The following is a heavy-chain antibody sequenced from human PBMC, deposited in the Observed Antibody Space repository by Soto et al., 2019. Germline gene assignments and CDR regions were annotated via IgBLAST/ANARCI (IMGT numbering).Heavy chain of an antibody. J-gene: IGHJ6*02. Sequence: QVQLQESGPGLVKPSQTLSLTCTVSGGSISSGGYYWSWIRQHPGKGLEWIGYIYYSGSTYYNPALTMRVTISVDTSKNQFSLKLSSVTAADTAVYYCARGDGDYVSNYYGMDVWGQGTTVTVSS. V-gene: IGHV4-31*03. CDR2: IYYSGST. CDR3: ARGDGDYVSNYYGMDV. CDR1: GGSISSGGYY. D-gene: IGHD4-17*01.